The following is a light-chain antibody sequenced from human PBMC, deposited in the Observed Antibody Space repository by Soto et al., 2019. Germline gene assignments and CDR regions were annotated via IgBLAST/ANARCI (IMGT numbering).Light chain of an antibody. CDR1: QSIHNY. Sequence: DIQMTQSPSSLSASVGDRVTITCRASQSIHNYLSWYQQKPGKAPKSLIYLASFLQSGVPSRFSGSGSGTEFTLTISSLQPEDFATYYCQQSSSSLTFGQGTRLEIK. V-gene: IGKV1-39*01. CDR2: LAS. CDR3: QQSSSSLT. J-gene: IGKJ5*01.